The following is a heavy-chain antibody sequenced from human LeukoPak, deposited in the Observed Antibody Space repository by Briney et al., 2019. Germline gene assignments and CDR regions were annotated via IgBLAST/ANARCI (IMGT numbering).Heavy chain of an antibody. Sequence: TAGGSLRLSCAASGFTFTDAWMSWVRQAPGKGLEWVSSISSDGYSIYYTDSVKGRFTISRDNAKNSLFLQMSSLRAEDTAVYYCARESSGGFDNWAQGTLVTVSS. J-gene: IGHJ4*02. D-gene: IGHD3-3*01. V-gene: IGHV3-69-1*01. CDR3: ARESSGGFDN. CDR1: GFTFTDAW. CDR2: ISSDGYSI.